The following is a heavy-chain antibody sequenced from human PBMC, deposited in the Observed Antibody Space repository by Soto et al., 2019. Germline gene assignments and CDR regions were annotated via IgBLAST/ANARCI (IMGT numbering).Heavy chain of an antibody. CDR3: ARSRSAARPHFDY. CDR1: GGSISSYY. J-gene: IGHJ4*02. CDR2: IYYSGST. D-gene: IGHD6-6*01. Sequence: SETLSLTCTVSGGSISSYYWSWIRQPPGKGLEWIGYIYYSGSTNYNPSLKSRVTISVDTSKNQFSLKLSSVTAADTAVYYCARSRSAARPHFDYWGQGTLVTVSS. V-gene: IGHV4-59*01.